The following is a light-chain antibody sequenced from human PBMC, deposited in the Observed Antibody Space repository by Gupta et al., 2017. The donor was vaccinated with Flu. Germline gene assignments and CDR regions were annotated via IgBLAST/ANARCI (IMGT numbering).Light chain of an antibody. CDR2: DDD. CDR1: EDTFARKL. Sequence: ILTQSPSVSASPGETVTISCNRSEDTFARKLVQWYQKRQASHPVTLIYDDDQRHSGVPERGSASIDAYSASAHTTISGLNGEDEAYYYCPYSDLDVIFGGGTEMTVL. V-gene: IGLV6-57*01. J-gene: IGLJ2*01. CDR3: PYSDLDVI.